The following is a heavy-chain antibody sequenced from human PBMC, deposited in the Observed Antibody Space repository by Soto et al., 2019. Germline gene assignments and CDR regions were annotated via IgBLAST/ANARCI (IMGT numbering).Heavy chain of an antibody. CDR2: INPNSGGT. V-gene: IGHV1-2*04. J-gene: IGHJ4*02. D-gene: IGHD4-17*01. Sequence: GASVKVSCKASGYTFTGYYMHWVRQAPGQGLEWMGWINPNSGGTNYAQKFQGWVTMTRDTSISTAYMELSSLRSEDTAVYYCAKREYGDYDYYFDYWGQGTLVTVSS. CDR3: AKREYGDYDYYFDY. CDR1: GYTFTGYY.